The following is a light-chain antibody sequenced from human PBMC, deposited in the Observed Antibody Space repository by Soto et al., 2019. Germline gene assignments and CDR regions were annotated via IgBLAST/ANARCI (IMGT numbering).Light chain of an antibody. CDR2: AAS. V-gene: IGKV1-17*01. CDR1: QGIRSD. Sequence: DIQMTQSPSSLSASVGDRVTIACRASQGIRSDLVWYQQQPGKAPKRLIYAASSLESGVPSRFSASGSGTEFTLTISSLQPEDFATYYCLQPKSFPWTFGQGTKVDIK. CDR3: LQPKSFPWT. J-gene: IGKJ1*01.